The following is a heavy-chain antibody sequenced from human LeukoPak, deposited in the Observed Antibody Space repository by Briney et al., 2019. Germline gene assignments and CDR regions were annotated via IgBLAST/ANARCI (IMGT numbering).Heavy chain of an antibody. CDR2: IWYDGSNK. J-gene: IGHJ3*02. Sequence: GGSLRLSCAASGFTFSSYGMHWVRQAPGKGLEWVAVIWYDGSNKYYADSVKGRFTISRDNSENTLYLQMNSLRAEDTAVYYCARGGAAAGLDAFDIWGQGIVVTVSS. V-gene: IGHV3-33*01. CDR1: GFTFSSYG. CDR3: ARGGAAAGLDAFDI. D-gene: IGHD6-13*01.